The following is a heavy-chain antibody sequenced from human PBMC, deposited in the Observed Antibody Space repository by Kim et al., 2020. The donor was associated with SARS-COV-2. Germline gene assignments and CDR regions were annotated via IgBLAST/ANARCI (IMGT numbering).Heavy chain of an antibody. D-gene: IGHD6-13*01. CDR3: ARLRAAADSY. Sequence: SETLSLTCAVYGGSFSGYYWSWIRQPPGKGLEWIGEINHSGSTNYNPSLKSRVTISVDTSKNQFSLKLSSVTAADTAVYYCARLRAAADSYWGQGTLVTVSS. CDR2: INHSGST. V-gene: IGHV4-34*01. J-gene: IGHJ4*02. CDR1: GGSFSGYY.